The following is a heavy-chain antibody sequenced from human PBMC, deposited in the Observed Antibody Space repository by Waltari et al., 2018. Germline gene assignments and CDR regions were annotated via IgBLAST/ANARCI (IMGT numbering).Heavy chain of an antibody. J-gene: IGHJ4*02. CDR1: GYTFTSYD. Sequence: QVQLVQSGAEVKKPGASVKVSCKASGYTFTSYDINWVRQATGQGLEWMGWINPNSGNTGYAQKFQGRVTMTRNTSISTAYMELSSLRSEDTAVYYCARLMTTVTTADYWGQGTLVTVSS. D-gene: IGHD4-17*01. V-gene: IGHV1-8*01. CDR3: ARLMTTVTTADY. CDR2: INPNSGNT.